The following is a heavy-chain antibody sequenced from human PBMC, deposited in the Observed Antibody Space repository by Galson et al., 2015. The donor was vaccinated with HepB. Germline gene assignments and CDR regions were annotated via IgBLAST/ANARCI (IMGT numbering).Heavy chain of an antibody. CDR1: GYTLTELS. Sequence: SVKVSCKVSGYTLTELSIHWVRQAPGKGLEWMGGFDPEDGETIYVQKFQGRVTMTEDTSTDTAYMELNSLRSDDTALYYCATDRIWVGGVVTPFAAFDIWGQGTMVAVSS. V-gene: IGHV1-24*01. CDR3: ATDRIWVGGVVTPFAAFDI. D-gene: IGHD3-16*01. CDR2: FDPEDGET. J-gene: IGHJ3*02.